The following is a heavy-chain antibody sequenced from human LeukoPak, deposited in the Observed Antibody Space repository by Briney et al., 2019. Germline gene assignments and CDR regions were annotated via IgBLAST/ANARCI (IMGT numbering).Heavy chain of an antibody. Sequence: TGGSLRLSCAASGFTFSSYGMHWVRQAPGKGLEWVSGINWNGGSTGYADSVKGRFTISRDNAKNSLYLQMNSLRAEDTALYYCARVGDMEEGVCYYFDYWGQGTLVTVSS. CDR2: INWNGGST. V-gene: IGHV3-20*04. CDR3: ARVGDMEEGVCYYFDY. D-gene: IGHD2-15*01. J-gene: IGHJ4*02. CDR1: GFTFSSYG.